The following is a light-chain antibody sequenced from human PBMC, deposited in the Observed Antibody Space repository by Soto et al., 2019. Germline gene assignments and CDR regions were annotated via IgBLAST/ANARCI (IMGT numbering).Light chain of an antibody. Sequence: QSALTQPASVSGSPGQSITISCTGTSTDVGSYNLASWYQQHPGNAPKLIIYEDTRRPSGVSNRFSASKSGNAASLTSAELQGEDEADYHFCSYAGNTTYVVGTGTKLTVL. CDR3: CSYAGNTTYV. CDR2: EDT. V-gene: IGLV2-23*01. J-gene: IGLJ1*01. CDR1: STDVGSYNL.